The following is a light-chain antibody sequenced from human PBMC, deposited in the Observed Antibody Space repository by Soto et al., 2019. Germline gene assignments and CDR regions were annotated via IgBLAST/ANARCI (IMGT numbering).Light chain of an antibody. CDR1: QSISSY. CDR2: AAS. J-gene: IGKJ2*01. CDR3: QQSYSTPRT. V-gene: IGKV1-39*01. Sequence: DIPMTQSPSSLSASVGDRVTITCRASQSISSYLNWYQQKPGKAPKLLIYAASSLQSGVPSRFCGSGSGTDFTLTISSLQPEDFATYYCQQSYSTPRTFGQGTKLEIK.